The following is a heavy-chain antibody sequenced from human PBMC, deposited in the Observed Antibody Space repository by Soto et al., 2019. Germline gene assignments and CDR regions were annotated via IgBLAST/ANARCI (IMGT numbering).Heavy chain of an antibody. CDR1: GGSISSYY. V-gene: IGHV4-59*08. D-gene: IGHD3-16*01. Sequence: QVQLQESGPGLVKPSETLSLTCTVSGGSISSYYWSWIRQPPGKGLEWIGYIYYSGSTNYNPSLKSRVTISVDTSKNQFSLKLSSVTAADTAVYCCARGLDWFDPWGQGTLVTVSS. CDR2: IYYSGST. CDR3: ARGLDWFDP. J-gene: IGHJ5*02.